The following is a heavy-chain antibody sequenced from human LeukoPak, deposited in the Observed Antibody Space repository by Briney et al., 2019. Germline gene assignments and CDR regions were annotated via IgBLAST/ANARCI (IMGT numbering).Heavy chain of an antibody. CDR1: GFTVSSNY. J-gene: IGHJ4*01. V-gene: IGHV3-7*01. CDR3: ARRNFWSGYDFD. D-gene: IGHD3-3*01. Sequence: GGSLRLSCAASGFTVSSNYMSWVRQAPGKGLEWVANIKQDGSEKFYVDSVKGRFTISRDNAKKSLYLQMNSLRAEDTAVYYCARRNFWSGYDFD. CDR2: IKQDGSEK.